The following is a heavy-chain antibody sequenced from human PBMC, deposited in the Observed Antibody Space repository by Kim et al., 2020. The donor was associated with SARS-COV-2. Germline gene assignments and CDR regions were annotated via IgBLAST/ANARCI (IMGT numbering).Heavy chain of an antibody. Sequence: ASVKVSCKASGYTFTGYYMHWVRQAPGQGLEWMGRINPNSGGTNYAQKFQGRVTMTRDTSISTAYMELSRLRSDDTAVYYCARETPNCSSTSCYETFDYWGQGTLVTVSS. CDR3: ARETPNCSSTSCYETFDY. CDR1: GYTFTGYY. J-gene: IGHJ4*02. D-gene: IGHD2-2*01. V-gene: IGHV1-2*06. CDR2: INPNSGGT.